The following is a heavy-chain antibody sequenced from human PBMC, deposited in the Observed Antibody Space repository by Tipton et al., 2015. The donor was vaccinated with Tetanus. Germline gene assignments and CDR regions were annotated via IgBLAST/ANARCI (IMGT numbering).Heavy chain of an antibody. CDR3: ARTRDGYNSLDFDY. D-gene: IGHD5-24*01. CDR1: GYTFTSYD. J-gene: IGHJ4*02. CDR2: MNPNSGNT. Sequence: VQLVQSGAEVKKPGASVKVSCKASGYTFTSYDINWVRQATGQGLEWMGWMNPNSGNTGYAQKFQGRVTMTRNPSISTAYMELSSLRSEDTAVYYCARTRDGYNSLDFDYWGQGTLVTVSS. V-gene: IGHV1-8*01.